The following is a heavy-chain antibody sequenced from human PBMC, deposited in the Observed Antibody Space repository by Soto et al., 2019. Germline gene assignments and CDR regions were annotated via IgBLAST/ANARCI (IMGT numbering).Heavy chain of an antibody. CDR2: IKPDGSGK. CDR1: GFTFRNYW. J-gene: IGHJ4*02. V-gene: IGHV3-7*01. Sequence: PGGSLRLSCAASGFTFRNYWMGWVRQTPDKGLEWVANIKPDGSGKYYVDSVKGRFTISRDNAKNSLFLQMNSLRAEDTAVYYCARENYFDYWGQGALVTVSS. CDR3: ARENYFDY.